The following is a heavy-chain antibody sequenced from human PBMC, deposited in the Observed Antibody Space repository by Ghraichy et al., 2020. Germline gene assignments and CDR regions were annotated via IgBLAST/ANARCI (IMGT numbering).Heavy chain of an antibody. Sequence: SQTLSLTCTVSGGSISSSSHYWGWIRQPPGKGLEWIGSIYYSGSTYYNSSLKSRVTISVDTSKNQFSLKLSSVTAADTAVYYCATPLGSGYVRGFDSWGQGTLVTVSS. J-gene: IGHJ4*02. D-gene: IGHD5-12*01. V-gene: IGHV4-39*01. CDR2: IYYSGST. CDR1: GGSISSSSHY. CDR3: ATPLGSGYVRGFDS.